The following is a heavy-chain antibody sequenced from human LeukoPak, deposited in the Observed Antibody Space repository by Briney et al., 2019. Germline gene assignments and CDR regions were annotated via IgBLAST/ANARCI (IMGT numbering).Heavy chain of an antibody. V-gene: IGHV3-23*01. CDR1: GFTFSSYA. J-gene: IGHJ5*02. Sequence: GGSLRLSCAASGFTFSSYAMSWDRQAPGKGLEWVSAISGSGGNTYYADSVKGRFTISRDNSKNTLYLQMNSLRAEDTAVYYCAKDRGYSSSSSWFDPWGQGTLVTVSS. D-gene: IGHD6-13*01. CDR2: ISGSGGNT. CDR3: AKDRGYSSSSSWFDP.